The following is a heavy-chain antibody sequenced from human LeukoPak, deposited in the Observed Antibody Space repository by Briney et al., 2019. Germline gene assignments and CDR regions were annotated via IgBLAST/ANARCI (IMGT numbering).Heavy chain of an antibody. CDR3: VRDYQFIQEV. Sequence: GGSLRLSCVASGFTFRNYWMLWVRQAPGKGLMWVSLISTDGKSTRYAESVKGRFTISRDNAKNALYLQMDILRVEDTALYFCVRDYQFIQEVWGQGTTVTVSS. CDR2: ISTDGKST. CDR1: GFTFRNYW. J-gene: IGHJ6*02. D-gene: IGHD2-2*01. V-gene: IGHV3-74*01.